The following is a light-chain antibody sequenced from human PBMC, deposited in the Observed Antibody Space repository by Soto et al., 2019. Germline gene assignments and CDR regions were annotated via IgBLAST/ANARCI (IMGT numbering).Light chain of an antibody. V-gene: IGKV3-20*01. CDR3: QQYAESPLT. J-gene: IGKJ4*01. CDR2: GAS. CDR1: QSIGKSY. Sequence: VLTQSPGTVSLSPGESATLSCRASQSIGKSYLAWFQHKPGQAPRLLIYGASTRATGIPDSFRGSGSGTDFTLTVSRLESEDFAVYYCQQYAESPLTFGGGTKVEIK.